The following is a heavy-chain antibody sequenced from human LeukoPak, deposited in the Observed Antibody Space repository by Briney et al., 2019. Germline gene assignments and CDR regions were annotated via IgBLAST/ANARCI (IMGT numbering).Heavy chain of an antibody. Sequence: TGGSLRLFCAASGFTFSSYGMHWVRQAPGKGLEGVAFIRYDGSNTYYAASVKGRFTISRDNSKNTLYLQMNSLRAEDTAVYYCAKDQVGATVGALGYWGQGTLVTVSS. J-gene: IGHJ4*02. D-gene: IGHD1-26*01. CDR1: GFTFSSYG. CDR3: AKDQVGATVGALGY. CDR2: IRYDGSNT. V-gene: IGHV3-30*02.